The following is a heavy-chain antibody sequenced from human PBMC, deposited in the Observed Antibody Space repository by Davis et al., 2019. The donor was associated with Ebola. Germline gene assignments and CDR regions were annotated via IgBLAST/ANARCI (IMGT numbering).Heavy chain of an antibody. V-gene: IGHV3-23*01. CDR3: VKGSITMTVVVYFDL. CDR2: ISGSGGST. D-gene: IGHD3-22*01. CDR1: GFTFSSYA. Sequence: GGSLRLSCAASGFTFSSYAMSWVRQALGKGLEWVSAISGSGGSTYYADSVKGRFIISRDNSKNTLYLQMSSLRIEDTAVYYCVKGSITMTVVVYFDLWGQGTLVTVSS. J-gene: IGHJ4*02.